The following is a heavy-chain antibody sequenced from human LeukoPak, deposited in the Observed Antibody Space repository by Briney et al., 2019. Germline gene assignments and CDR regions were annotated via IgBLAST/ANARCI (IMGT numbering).Heavy chain of an antibody. V-gene: IGHV4-4*07. CDR3: ARATYSGDTSYVFDY. J-gene: IGHJ4*02. CDR1: GDSISSYY. CDR2: LYASGTT. D-gene: IGHD1-26*01. Sequence: SETLSLTCTVSGDSISSYYWSWFRQPAGKGLEWIGRLYASGTTSYNPSLESRVSMSLDTSKNQFSLKLNSVTAADTAVYYCARATYSGDTSYVFDYWGQGTLVSVSS.